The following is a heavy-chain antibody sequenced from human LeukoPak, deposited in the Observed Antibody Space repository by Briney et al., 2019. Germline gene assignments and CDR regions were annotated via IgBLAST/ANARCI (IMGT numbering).Heavy chain of an antibody. V-gene: IGHV1-69*06. CDR3: AREGEYSSSGGEHDY. CDR1: GGTFSSYA. J-gene: IGHJ4*02. D-gene: IGHD6-6*01. Sequence: SVKVSCKASGGTFSSYAISWVRQAPGQGLEWMGGIIPIFGTANYAQKFQGRVTITADKSTSTAYMELSSLRSEDTAVYYCAREGEYSSSGGEHDYWGQGTLVTVSS. CDR2: IIPIFGTA.